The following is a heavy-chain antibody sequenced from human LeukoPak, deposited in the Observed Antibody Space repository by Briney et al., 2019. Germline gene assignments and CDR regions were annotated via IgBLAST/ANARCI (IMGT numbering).Heavy chain of an antibody. CDR1: GGSMTTHH. CDR3: TTIKRGNIFGYFDF. CDR2: VFDSGRT. J-gene: IGHJ4*02. Sequence: SETLSLTCTVSGGSMTTHHWNWIRQTPGKGMEWIGYVFDSGRTKENPSLKSRVTLSADTSKNQLSLRLSSVTAADTAVYYCTTIKRGNIFGYFDFWGQGILVTVSS. D-gene: IGHD5-18*01. V-gene: IGHV4-59*11.